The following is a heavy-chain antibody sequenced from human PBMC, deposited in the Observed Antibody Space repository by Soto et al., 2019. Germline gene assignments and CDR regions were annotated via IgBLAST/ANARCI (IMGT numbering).Heavy chain of an antibody. J-gene: IGHJ3*02. Sequence: PGGSLRLSCVASGFTFSSYWMHWLRQAPGRELVWVSEIDTDGNSRNYADSVKGRFTISRDNAKNTLYLQMNSLTAEDTAVYYCAKDLEYSSGPGAFDIWGQGTMVTVSS. D-gene: IGHD6-19*01. CDR3: AKDLEYSSGPGAFDI. CDR2: IDTDGNSR. CDR1: GFTFSSYW. V-gene: IGHV3-74*01.